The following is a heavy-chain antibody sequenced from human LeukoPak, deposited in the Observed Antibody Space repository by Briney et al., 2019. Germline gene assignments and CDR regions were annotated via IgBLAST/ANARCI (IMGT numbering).Heavy chain of an antibody. V-gene: IGHV3-11*01. CDR2: ISSSGSTI. Sequence: GGSLRLSCAASGLTFSDYYMSWIRQTPGKGLEWVSYISSSGSTIYYADSVKGRFTISRDNAKHSLYLQMNSLRAEDTAVYYCARAKRVVVAATPSAYFDYWGQGILVTVSS. CDR3: ARAKRVVVAATPSAYFDY. D-gene: IGHD2-15*01. CDR1: GLTFSDYY. J-gene: IGHJ4*02.